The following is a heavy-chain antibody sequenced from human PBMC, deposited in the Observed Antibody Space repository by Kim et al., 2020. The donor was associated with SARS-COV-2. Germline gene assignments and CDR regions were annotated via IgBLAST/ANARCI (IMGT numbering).Heavy chain of an antibody. Sequence: RFTISRDNSKNSLYLQMNSLRTEDTALYYCAKDGGGRIFGVVIISAGFDYWGQGTLVTVSS. V-gene: IGHV3-43*01. CDR3: AKDGGGRIFGVVIISAGFDY. J-gene: IGHJ4*02. D-gene: IGHD3-3*01.